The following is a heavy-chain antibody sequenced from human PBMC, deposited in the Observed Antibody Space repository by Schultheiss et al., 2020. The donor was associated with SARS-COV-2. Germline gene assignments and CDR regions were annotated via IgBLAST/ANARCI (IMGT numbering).Heavy chain of an antibody. Sequence: SETLSLTCTVSGGSISSYYWSWIRQPPGKGLEWIGYIYYSGSTNYNPSLKSRVTISVDTSKNQFSLKLSSVTAADTAVYYCARGIAAAGRSWFDPWGQGTLVTVSS. CDR2: IYYSGST. J-gene: IGHJ5*02. CDR1: GGSISSYY. D-gene: IGHD6-13*01. CDR3: ARGIAAAGRSWFDP. V-gene: IGHV4-59*08.